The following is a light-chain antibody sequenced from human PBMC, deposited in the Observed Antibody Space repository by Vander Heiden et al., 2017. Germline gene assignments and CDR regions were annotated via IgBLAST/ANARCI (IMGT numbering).Light chain of an antibody. Sequence: IVFTHSPATLSLSPGERATLSCRASQSVTTYLTGYQQKPGQAPRLLIYDASIRATGIPARFRGSGSGTDFTLTISSLEPEDFALYYCQQRSNLFSFGPGTKVDI. J-gene: IGKJ3*01. CDR1: QSVTTY. V-gene: IGKV3-11*01. CDR3: QQRSNLFS. CDR2: DAS.